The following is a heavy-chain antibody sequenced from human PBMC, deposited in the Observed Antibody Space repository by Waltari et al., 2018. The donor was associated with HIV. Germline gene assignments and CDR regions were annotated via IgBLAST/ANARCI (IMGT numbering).Heavy chain of an antibody. CDR1: GGSIRSSNW. CDR3: ARDRAIVIVPAARSAFDI. J-gene: IGHJ3*02. V-gene: IGHV4-4*02. D-gene: IGHD2-2*01. Sequence: QVQLQESGPGLVKPSGTLALTCAVSGGSIRSSNWWSWVRQPPGKGLEWIGEVDPSGNTNYNPSLKSRVTISLDKSKNQFSLKLSSVTAADTAIYHCARDRAIVIVPAARSAFDIWGQGTMVTVSS. CDR2: VDPSGNT.